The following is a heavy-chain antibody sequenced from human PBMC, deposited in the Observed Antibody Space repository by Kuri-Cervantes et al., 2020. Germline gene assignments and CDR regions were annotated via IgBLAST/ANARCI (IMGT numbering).Heavy chain of an antibody. CDR1: GYTFTSYG. V-gene: IGHV1-18*01. D-gene: IGHD4-23*01. Sequence: ASVKVSCKASGYTFTSYGISWVRQAPRQGLEWMGWISAYNGNTNYAQKLQGRVTMTTDTSTSTAYMELRSLRSGDTAVYYCARDPPTTVVTLYYYYGMDVWGQGTTVTVSS. CDR2: ISAYNGNT. J-gene: IGHJ6*02. CDR3: ARDPPTTVVTLYYYYGMDV.